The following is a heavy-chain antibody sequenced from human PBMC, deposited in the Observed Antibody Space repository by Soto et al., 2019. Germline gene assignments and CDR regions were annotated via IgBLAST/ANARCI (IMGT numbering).Heavy chain of an antibody. Sequence: EVQLMESGGGLVQPGGSLRLSCAASGFTFSSYAMSWVRQAPGKGLEWVSVITGSGSTTYYADSVKGRFTISRDNSRNTRDLQMNSLRAEDTAVYYCARRGGALGYWGQGTLVTVSS. D-gene: IGHD3-16*01. CDR3: ARRGGALGY. CDR1: GFTFSSYA. V-gene: IGHV3-23*01. J-gene: IGHJ4*02. CDR2: ITGSGSTT.